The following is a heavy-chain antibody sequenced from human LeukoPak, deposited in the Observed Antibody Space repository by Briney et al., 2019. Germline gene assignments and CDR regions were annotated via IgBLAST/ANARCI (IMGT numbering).Heavy chain of an antibody. V-gene: IGHV3-74*01. CDR3: ARDEGEQWQPLDY. CDR1: GFTFGNYW. Sequence: SGGSLGLSCAASGFTFGNYWMHWVRQAPGKGLVWVSRIHSDGSSPIYADSVKGRFTISRDNAKNTLYLQMNSLRDEDTAVYYCARDEGEQWQPLDYWGQGTLVTVSS. D-gene: IGHD6-19*01. CDR2: IHSDGSSP. J-gene: IGHJ4*02.